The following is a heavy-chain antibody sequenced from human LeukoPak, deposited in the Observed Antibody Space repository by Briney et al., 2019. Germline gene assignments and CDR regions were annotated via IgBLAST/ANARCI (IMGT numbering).Heavy chain of an antibody. D-gene: IGHD3-16*02. CDR1: GYTLTELS. V-gene: IGHV1-24*01. CDR2: FDPEDGET. CDR3: ATSYYDYVWGSYRPFDY. J-gene: IGHJ4*02. Sequence: ASVKVSCKVSGYTLTELSMHWVRQAPGKGLELMGGFDPEDGETIYAQKFQGRVTMTEDTSTDTAYMELSSLRSEDTAVYYCATSYYDYVWGSYRPFDYWGQGTLVTVSS.